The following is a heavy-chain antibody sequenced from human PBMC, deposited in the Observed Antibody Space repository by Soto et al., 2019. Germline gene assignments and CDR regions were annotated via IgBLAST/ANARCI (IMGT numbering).Heavy chain of an antibody. CDR1: GFTFSSYS. V-gene: IGHV3-21*01. CDR2: ISGSGGYI. Sequence: GALRLSCEGSGFTFSSYSMNWVRQAPGKGLEWVSSISGSGGYIYYADSVKGRFTISRDNAKNSLYLQMTSLRDEDTALYYCARDRQSTPWYAADYWGQGSLVTVSS. J-gene: IGHJ4*02. D-gene: IGHD6-13*01. CDR3: ARDRQSTPWYAADY.